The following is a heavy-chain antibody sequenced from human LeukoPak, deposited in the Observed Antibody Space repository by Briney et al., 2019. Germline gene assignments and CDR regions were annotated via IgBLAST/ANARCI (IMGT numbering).Heavy chain of an antibody. D-gene: IGHD1-1*01. J-gene: IGHJ4*02. V-gene: IGHV3-23*01. CDR2: ISGAGGST. CDR1: GFTFSSHA. CDR3: AKDGTTTITFDY. Sequence: PGGSLRLSCAASGFTFSSHAMNWVRQAPGKGLEWVSAISGAGGSTYYAASVQGRFTISRDNSKNTLYLQMNSLRAEDTAVYYCAKDGTTTITFDYWGQGTLVTVSS.